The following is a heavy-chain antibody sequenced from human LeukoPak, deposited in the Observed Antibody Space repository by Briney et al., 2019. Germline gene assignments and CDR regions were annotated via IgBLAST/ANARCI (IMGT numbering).Heavy chain of an antibody. CDR3: ARANGGSYPTCPPRVWFDI. CDR2: IYYSGST. D-gene: IGHD1-26*01. Sequence: SETLSLTCTVSGGSISSSSYYWGWIRQPPGMGLEWIGSIYYSGSTYYNPSLKSRVTISVDTSKNQFSLKLSSVTAADTAVYYCARANGGSYPTCPPRVWFDIWGQGTMVTVSS. CDR1: GGSISSSSYY. J-gene: IGHJ3*02. V-gene: IGHV4-39*07.